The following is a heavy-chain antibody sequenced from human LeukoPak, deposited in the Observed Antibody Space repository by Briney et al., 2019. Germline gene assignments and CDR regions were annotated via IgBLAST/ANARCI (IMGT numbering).Heavy chain of an antibody. D-gene: IGHD2/OR15-2a*01. V-gene: IGHV3-74*01. CDR3: ASLSQYPSAWFDP. CDR1: GFNFNNYW. J-gene: IGHJ5*02. CDR2: INSDGSTT. Sequence: GGSLRLACAASGFNFNNYWMHWVRQTPGKGLEWVLRINSDGSTTTYADSVKGRFTISRDNTKNMLYLQMNSLTAEDTAMYYCASLSQYPSAWFDPWGQGTLVTVSS.